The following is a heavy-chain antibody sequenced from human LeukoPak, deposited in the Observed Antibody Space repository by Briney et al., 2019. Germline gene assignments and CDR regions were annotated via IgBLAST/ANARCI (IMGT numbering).Heavy chain of an antibody. CDR2: ISYDGSNK. V-gene: IGHV3-30-3*01. J-gene: IGHJ4*02. Sequence: GRSLRLSCAASGFTFSSYAMHWVRQAPGKGLEWVAVISYDGSNKYYADSVKGRFTISRDNAKNSLYLQMNSLRAEDTALYYCATSDPATNDFDYWGQGTLVTVSS. CDR3: ATSDPATNDFDY. CDR1: GFTFSSYA. D-gene: IGHD2-15*01.